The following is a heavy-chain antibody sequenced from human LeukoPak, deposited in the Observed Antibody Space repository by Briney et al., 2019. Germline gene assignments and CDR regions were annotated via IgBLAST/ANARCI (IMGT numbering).Heavy chain of an antibody. CDR2: ISSGGSYI. CDR1: GFTFGTYT. CDR3: ARNDYLED. V-gene: IGHV3-21*01. Sequence: GGSLRLSCAASGFTFGTYTMNWVRQAPGRGLEWVSSISSGGSYIYYADSVKGRFTIARDNAKNTLYLQMNSLRPEDTAVYYCARNDYLEDWGQGTLVTVPS. J-gene: IGHJ1*01.